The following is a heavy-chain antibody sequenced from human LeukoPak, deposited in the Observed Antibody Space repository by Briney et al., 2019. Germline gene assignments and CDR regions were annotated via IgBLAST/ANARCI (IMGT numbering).Heavy chain of an antibody. CDR3: AREGIVGANFDY. CDR1: GGSISSGDYY. Sequence: PSETLSLTCTVSGGSISSGDYYWSWIRQPPGKGLEWIGYIYYSGSTYYNPSLKSRVTISVDKSKNRFSLKLSSVTAADTAVYYCAREGIVGANFDYWGQGTLVTVSS. J-gene: IGHJ4*02. CDR2: IYYSGST. V-gene: IGHV4-30-4*01. D-gene: IGHD1-26*01.